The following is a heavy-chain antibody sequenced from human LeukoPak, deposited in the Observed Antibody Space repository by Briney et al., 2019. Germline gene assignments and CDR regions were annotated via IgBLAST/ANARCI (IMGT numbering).Heavy chain of an antibody. D-gene: IGHD5-12*01. CDR3: ARGLRLRGNYFDY. CDR2: IYYSGST. Sequence: YWIGWIRQAPGKGLGWIGSIYYSGSTYYNPSLKSRVTISVDTSKNQFSLKLSSVTAADTAMYYCARGLRLRGNYFDYWGQGTLVTVSS. V-gene: IGHV4-39*07. CDR1: Y. J-gene: IGHJ4*02.